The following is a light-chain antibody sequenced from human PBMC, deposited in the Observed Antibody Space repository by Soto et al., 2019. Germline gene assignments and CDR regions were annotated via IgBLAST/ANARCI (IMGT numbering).Light chain of an antibody. CDR3: GTWDSSLSAGV. CDR1: NSNIGNNY. V-gene: IGLV1-51*02. CDR2: END. Sequence: QSVLTQPPSVSAAPGQKVTISCSGSNSNIGNNYVSWYQQLPGTAPKLLIYENDKRPSGIPDRFSGSKSGTSATLAITGLQTGDEADYYCGTWDSSLSAGVFCGGTKLTVL. J-gene: IGLJ3*02.